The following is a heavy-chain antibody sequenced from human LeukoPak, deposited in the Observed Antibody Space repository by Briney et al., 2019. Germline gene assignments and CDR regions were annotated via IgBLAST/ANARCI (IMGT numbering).Heavy chain of an antibody. D-gene: IGHD6-19*01. CDR3: ARVMAVAGTGY. Sequence: SGTLSLTCAVYGGSFSGYYWSWIRQPPGKGLEWIGEINHSGSTNYNPSLKSRVTISVDTSKNQFSLKLSSVTAADTAVYYCARVMAVAGTGYWGQGTLVTVSS. V-gene: IGHV4-34*01. J-gene: IGHJ4*02. CDR2: INHSGST. CDR1: GGSFSGYY.